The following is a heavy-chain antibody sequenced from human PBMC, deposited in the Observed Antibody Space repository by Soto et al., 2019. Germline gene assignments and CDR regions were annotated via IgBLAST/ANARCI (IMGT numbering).Heavy chain of an antibody. CDR3: ASMIGDPVLSFDS. D-gene: IGHD3-10*02. CDR2: IFYSGST. Sequence: QVQLQESGPGLVKPSETLSLTCTVSGGSISSYYWSWIRQPPGKGLEWIGFIFYSGSTSYNPSLKRRVTISIESSENQSSLKLSSVTAADTAVYYCASMIGDPVLSFDSWGQGTLVAVSS. V-gene: IGHV4-59*01. J-gene: IGHJ4*01. CDR1: GGSISSYY.